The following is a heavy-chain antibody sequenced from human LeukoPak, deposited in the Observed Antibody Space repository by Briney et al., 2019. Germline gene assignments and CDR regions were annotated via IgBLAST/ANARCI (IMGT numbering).Heavy chain of an antibody. CDR3: ARSSYPYYFDY. CDR1: GFSFSSYW. D-gene: IGHD6-19*01. J-gene: IGHJ4*02. Sequence: VGSLRLSCGASGFSFSSYWMHWVRQAPGKGLMWVSRVNNDGSSTTYADSVEGRFTISRDNARNTLYLQMNSLRAEDTAVYYCARSSYPYYFDYWGQGTLVTVSS. V-gene: IGHV3-74*01. CDR2: VNNDGSST.